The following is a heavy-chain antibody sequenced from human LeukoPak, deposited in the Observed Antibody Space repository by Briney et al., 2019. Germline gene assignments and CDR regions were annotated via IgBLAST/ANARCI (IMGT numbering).Heavy chain of an antibody. D-gene: IGHD6-13*01. Sequence: GGSLRLSCAASGFIFKNYAMNWVRQAPGKGLEWVSAITSSGGSTYYADSVKGRFTISRDNSKNTLSLQMNSLRSDDTAVYYCARDPAYSSSWYFPHYYYYGMDVWVQGTTVTVSS. CDR1: GFIFKNYA. CDR3: ARDPAYSSSWYFPHYYYYGMDV. J-gene: IGHJ6*02. V-gene: IGHV3-23*01. CDR2: ITSSGGST.